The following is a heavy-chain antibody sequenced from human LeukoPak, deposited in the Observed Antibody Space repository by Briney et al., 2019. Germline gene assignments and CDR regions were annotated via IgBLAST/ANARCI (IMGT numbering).Heavy chain of an antibody. D-gene: IGHD6-19*01. Sequence: ASVKVSCKVSGYTLTELSMHWVRQAPGKGLEWMGGFDPEDGETIYAQKFQGRVSMTEDTSTDTAYMELSSLRSEDTAVYYCATDLGSIAVAGPLDYWGQGTLVTVPS. J-gene: IGHJ4*02. CDR3: ATDLGSIAVAGPLDY. CDR1: GYTLTELS. V-gene: IGHV1-24*01. CDR2: FDPEDGET.